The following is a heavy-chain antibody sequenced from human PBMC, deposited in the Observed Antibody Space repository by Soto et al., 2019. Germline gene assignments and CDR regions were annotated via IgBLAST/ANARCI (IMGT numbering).Heavy chain of an antibody. J-gene: IGHJ6*02. V-gene: IGHV1-69*12. CDR1: GGTFSSYA. CDR2: IIPIFGPA. Sequence: QVQLVQSGAEVKKPGSSVKVSCKASGGTFSSYAISWVRQAPGQGLGWMGGIIPIFGPANYAQKFQGRVTITADESTSTAYVELSSLRSEDTAVYYWARHPRQNYYYGMDVWGQGTTVTVSS. CDR3: ARHPRQNYYYGMDV.